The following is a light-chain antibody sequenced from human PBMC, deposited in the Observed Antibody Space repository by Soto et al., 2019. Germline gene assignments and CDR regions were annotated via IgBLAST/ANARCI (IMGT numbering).Light chain of an antibody. CDR2: WAS. J-gene: IGKJ1*01. CDR3: QQYYRTSWT. CDR1: QSVLYSSNNKNY. V-gene: IGKV4-1*01. Sequence: DIVMTQSPDSLAVSLGERATINCRSSQSVLYSSNNKNYLAWYQQKPGQPPKLLIYWASTRESGVPDRFSGSGSGTDFTLTISSLQADDVAVYYCQQYYRTSWTFGQGTKVEIK.